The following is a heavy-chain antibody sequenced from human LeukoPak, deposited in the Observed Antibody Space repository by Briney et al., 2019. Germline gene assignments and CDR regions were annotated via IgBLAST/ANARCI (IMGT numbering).Heavy chain of an antibody. V-gene: IGHV1-69*04. J-gene: IGHJ6*02. CDR1: GGTFSSYA. CDR3: ARLSRGVPVARSRASGMDV. Sequence: SVKVSCKASGGTFSSYAISWVRQAPGQGLEWMGRIIPILGIANYAQKFQGRVTITADKSTSTAYMELSSLRSEDTAVYYCARLSRGVPVARSRASGMDVWGQGTTVTVSS. D-gene: IGHD2-2*01. CDR2: IIPILGIA.